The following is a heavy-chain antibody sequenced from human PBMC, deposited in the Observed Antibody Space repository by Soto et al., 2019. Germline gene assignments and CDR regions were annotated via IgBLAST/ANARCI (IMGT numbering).Heavy chain of an antibody. D-gene: IGHD1-20*01. CDR1: GFTFSSYA. CDR3: AKVRTLDNWNDGDYFDY. Sequence: GGSLRLSCAASGFTFSSYAMSWVRQAPGKGLEWVSAISGSGGSTYYADSVKGRFTISRDNSKNTLYLQMNSLRAEDTAVYYCAKVRTLDNWNDGDYFDYWGQGTLVTVSS. CDR2: ISGSGGST. J-gene: IGHJ4*02. V-gene: IGHV3-23*01.